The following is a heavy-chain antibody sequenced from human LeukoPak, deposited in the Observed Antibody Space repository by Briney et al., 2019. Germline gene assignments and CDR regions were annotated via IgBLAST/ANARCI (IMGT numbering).Heavy chain of an antibody. CDR3: AGGRRDGYNFHY. Sequence: SEALSLTCAVSGGSISSGGYSWSWIRQPPGKGLEWIGYIYHSGSTYYNPSLKSRVTISVDRSKNQFSLKLSSVTAADTAVYYCAGGRRDGYNFHYWGQGTLVTVSS. J-gene: IGHJ4*02. CDR2: IYHSGST. V-gene: IGHV4-30-2*01. D-gene: IGHD5-24*01. CDR1: GGSISSGGYS.